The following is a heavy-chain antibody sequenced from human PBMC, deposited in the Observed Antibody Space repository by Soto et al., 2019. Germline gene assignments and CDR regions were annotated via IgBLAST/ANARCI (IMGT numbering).Heavy chain of an antibody. CDR1: GYTFTGYY. V-gene: IGHV1-2*04. Sequence: GASVKVSCKASGYTFTGYYMHWVRQAPGQGLEWMGWINPNSGGTNYAQKFQGWVTMTRDTSISTAYMELSRLRSDDTAVYYCAREDRDGYRSSWYIRYWGQGTLVTVSS. CDR3: AREDRDGYRSSWYIRY. D-gene: IGHD6-13*01. J-gene: IGHJ4*01. CDR2: INPNSGGT.